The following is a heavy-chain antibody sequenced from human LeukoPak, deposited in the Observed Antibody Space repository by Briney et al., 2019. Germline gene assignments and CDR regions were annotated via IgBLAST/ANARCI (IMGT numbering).Heavy chain of an antibody. CDR2: INHSGSI. CDR3: ARGLGTNAFDI. D-gene: IGHD7-27*01. V-gene: IGHV4-34*01. Sequence: SSETLSLTCAVYGGSFRGYYWSWIRQPPGKGLEWIGEINHSGSINYNPSLKSRVTISVDTSKNQFSLKLSSVTAADTAVYYCARGLGTNAFDIWGQGTMVTVSS. CDR1: GGSFRGYY. J-gene: IGHJ3*02.